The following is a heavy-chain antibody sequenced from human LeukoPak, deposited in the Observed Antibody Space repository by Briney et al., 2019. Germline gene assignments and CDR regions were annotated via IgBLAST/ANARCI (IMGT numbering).Heavy chain of an antibody. V-gene: IGHV1-18*01. J-gene: IGHJ4*02. D-gene: IGHD2-15*01. CDR2: ISAYNGNT. CDR3: VRLHCSGGSCSAVDY. Sequence: GASVKVSCKASGYTFTSYGISWVRQAPGQGLEWMGWISAYNGNTNYAQKLQGRVTMTTDTSTSTAYMELRSLRSDDTAVYYCVRLHCSGGSCSAVDYWGQGTLVTVSS. CDR1: GYTFTSYG.